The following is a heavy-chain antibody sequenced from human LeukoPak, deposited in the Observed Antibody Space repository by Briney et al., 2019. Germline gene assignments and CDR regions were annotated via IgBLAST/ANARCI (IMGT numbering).Heavy chain of an antibody. J-gene: IGHJ4*02. Sequence: GGSLRLSCTGSGFTLSSYEMTWIRQAPGKGLEWVSSVDYSGDSPYYADSVKGRLTISRDNAKNSLYLQMNSLRAEDTAVYYCARGGPDVLRFLEWLLPYFDFWGQGTLVHGSS. D-gene: IGHD3-3*01. CDR2: VDYSGDSP. V-gene: IGHV3-48*03. CDR1: GFTLSSYE. CDR3: ARGGPDVLRFLEWLLPYFDF.